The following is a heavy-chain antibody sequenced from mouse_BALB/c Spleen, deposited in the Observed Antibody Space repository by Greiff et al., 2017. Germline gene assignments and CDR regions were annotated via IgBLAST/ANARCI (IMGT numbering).Heavy chain of an antibody. J-gene: IGHJ4*01. CDR3: ARIVVGSSRYAMDY. Sequence: QVTLKVSGPGILQPSQTLSLTCSFSGFSLSTSGMGVGWIRQPSGKGLEWLAHIWWDDDKRYNPALKSRLTISKDTSSNQVFLKIASVDTADTATYYCARIVVGSSRYAMDYWGQGTSVTVSS. CDR2: IWWDDDK. CDR1: GFSLSTSGMG. V-gene: IGHV8-8*01. D-gene: IGHD1-1*01.